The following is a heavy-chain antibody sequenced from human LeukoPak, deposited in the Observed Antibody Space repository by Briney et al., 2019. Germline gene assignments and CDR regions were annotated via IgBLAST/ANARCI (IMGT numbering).Heavy chain of an antibody. V-gene: IGHV4-59*01. D-gene: IGHD3-22*01. CDR1: GGSISSYY. CDR2: IYYSGST. J-gene: IGHJ1*01. CDR3: ASNYYDSSGYYGFQH. Sequence: PSETLSLTCTVSGGSISSYYWSWIRQPPGKGLEWIGYIYYSGSTNYNPSLKSRVTISVDTSKNQFSLKLSSVTAADTAVYYCASNYYDSSGYYGFQHWGQGTLVTVSS.